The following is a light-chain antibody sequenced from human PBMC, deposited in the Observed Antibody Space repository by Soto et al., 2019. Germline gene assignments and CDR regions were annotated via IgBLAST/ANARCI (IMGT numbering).Light chain of an antibody. CDR2: EVS. J-gene: IGLJ1*01. Sequence: QSVLTQPASVSGSPGQSITISCTGTSSDVGGYNYVSWYQQHPGNAPKLMIYEVSNRPSGVSNRFSGSKSGNTASLTISGLQAEDEADYYCSSYTSSSIDYVFGTGTKLTVL. CDR1: SSDVGGYNY. CDR3: SSYTSSSIDYV. V-gene: IGLV2-14*01.